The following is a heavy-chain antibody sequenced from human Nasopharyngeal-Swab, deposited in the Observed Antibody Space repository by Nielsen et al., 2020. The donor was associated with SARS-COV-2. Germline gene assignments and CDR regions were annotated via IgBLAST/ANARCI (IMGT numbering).Heavy chain of an antibody. CDR2: IRSKSDGETA. V-gene: IGHV3-15*01. Sequence: GGSLRLSCTVSGFTLYNVWMHWVRQAPGKGLEWVGRIRSKSDGETADYAAPVKGRFTISRDDSKKTVFLQMNSLKTEDTAVYYCTTDGGISGTVYEYHVFDIWGQGTTVTVSS. D-gene: IGHD3-3*01. CDR1: GFTLYNVW. J-gene: IGHJ3*02. CDR3: TTDGGISGTVYEYHVFDI.